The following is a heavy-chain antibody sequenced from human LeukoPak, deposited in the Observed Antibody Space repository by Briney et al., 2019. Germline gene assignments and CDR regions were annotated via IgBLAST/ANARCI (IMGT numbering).Heavy chain of an antibody. CDR1: GFTFSSYG. CDR2: ISYDGSNK. CDR3: AKGGGPYFDY. Sequence: PGGSLRLSCAASGFTFSSYGMHWVRQAPGKGLEWVAVISYDGSNKYYADSVKGRFTISRDNSKNTLYLQMNSLRAEDTAVYHCAKGGGPYFDYWGQGTLVTVSS. J-gene: IGHJ4*02. D-gene: IGHD3-10*01. V-gene: IGHV3-30*18.